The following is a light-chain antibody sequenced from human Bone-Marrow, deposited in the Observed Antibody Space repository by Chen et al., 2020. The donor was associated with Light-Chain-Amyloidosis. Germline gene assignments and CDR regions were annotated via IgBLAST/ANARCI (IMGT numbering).Light chain of an antibody. CDR2: YKSDSDK. V-gene: IGLV5-45*03. CDR3: MILHSSAWV. Sequence: QAVLTQPSSLSASPGASASLTCTLRSGIHVGTYRIYWYQQKPGSPPQSLLRYKSDSDKQQGSGVPRRFSGSKDASANAGILLISGLQSEDEADYYCMILHSSAWVFGGGTKLTVL. CDR1: SGIHVGTYR. J-gene: IGLJ3*02.